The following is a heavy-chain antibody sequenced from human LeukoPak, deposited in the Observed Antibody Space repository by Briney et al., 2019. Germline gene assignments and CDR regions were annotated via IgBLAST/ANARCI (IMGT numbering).Heavy chain of an antibody. J-gene: IGHJ6*03. V-gene: IGHV3-7*01. D-gene: IGHD1-26*01. CDR1: GFTLSTHW. CDR3: ARVGKEGISQHMGV. CDR2: INQDGSEK. Sequence: GGSLRLSCAASGFTLSTHWMSWVRQAPGRGLEWVANINQDGSEKYYVDSLKGRLTISRDNAKNSLYLQMNSLRAEDTAVYYCARVGKEGISQHMGVWGKGTTVIVSS.